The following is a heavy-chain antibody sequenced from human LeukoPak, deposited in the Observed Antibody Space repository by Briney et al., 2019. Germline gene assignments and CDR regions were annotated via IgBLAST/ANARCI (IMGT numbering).Heavy chain of an antibody. CDR3: ARHRETAAGTLDY. CDR2: IYYSGRT. CDR1: GVSITNYY. D-gene: IGHD6-13*01. V-gene: IGHV4-59*08. J-gene: IGHJ4*02. Sequence: PSETLSLTCAVSGVSITNYYWSWVRQPPGKGLEWVGYIYYSGRTNYNPSLKSRVTISVDTYKNQFSLNLSSVTAADTAVYYCARHRETAAGTLDYWGQGTLVTVSS.